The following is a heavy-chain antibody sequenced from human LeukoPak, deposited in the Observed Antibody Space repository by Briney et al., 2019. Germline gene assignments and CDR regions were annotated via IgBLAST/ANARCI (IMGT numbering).Heavy chain of an antibody. CDR3: AKSIGSGSYYGGDY. V-gene: IGHV3-30*04. CDR2: ISYDGTNK. Sequence: GGPLRLSCAASGFTFSSYVLHWVRQAPGKGLEWVALISYDGTNKYYADSVKGRCTISRDNSKNTLHLQMNSLRAEDTAVYYCAKSIGSGSYYGGDYWGQGTLVTVSS. D-gene: IGHD3-22*01. CDR1: GFTFSSYV. J-gene: IGHJ4*02.